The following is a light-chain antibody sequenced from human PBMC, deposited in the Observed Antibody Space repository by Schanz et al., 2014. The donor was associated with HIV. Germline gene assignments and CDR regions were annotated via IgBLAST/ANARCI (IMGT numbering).Light chain of an antibody. V-gene: IGLV1-44*01. CDR3: ATWDDSLNGAV. CDR1: TSNIGRNT. Sequence: QSVLTQPPSASGTPGQRVIISCSGSTSNIGRNTVNWYQQLPRTAPKLLIYSNNQRPSGVPDRFSGSKSGTSASLLISGLQSEDEADYYCATWDDSLNGAVFGGGTQLTVL. CDR2: SNN. J-gene: IGLJ7*01.